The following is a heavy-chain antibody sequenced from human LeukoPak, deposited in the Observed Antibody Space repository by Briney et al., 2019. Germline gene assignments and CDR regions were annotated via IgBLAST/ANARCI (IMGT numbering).Heavy chain of an antibody. J-gene: IGHJ4*02. D-gene: IGHD4-17*01. CDR1: GFSIKTYS. CDR3: ARLRDTVTSASDY. CDR2: ISSSGGYI. Sequence: GRSLRLSRAASGFSIKTYSMTWVRQAPGKGLEWVSTISSSGGYIYYADSVKGRFTISRDTAKNSLYLQMNSLRVEDTAVYNCARLRDTVTSASDYWGQGTLVTVSS. V-gene: IGHV3-21*01.